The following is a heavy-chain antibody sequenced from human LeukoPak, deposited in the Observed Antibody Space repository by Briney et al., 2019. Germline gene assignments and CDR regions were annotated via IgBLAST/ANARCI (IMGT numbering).Heavy chain of an antibody. D-gene: IGHD1-14*01. Sequence: GASVKVSYKASGGTFSSYAISWVRQAPGQGLEWMGRIIPILGIANYAQKFQGRVTITADKSTSTAYMELSSLRSEDTAVYYCARSLSGTEPPHAFDIWGQGTMVTVSS. V-gene: IGHV1-69*04. J-gene: IGHJ3*02. CDR2: IIPILGIA. CDR3: ARSLSGTEPPHAFDI. CDR1: GGTFSSYA.